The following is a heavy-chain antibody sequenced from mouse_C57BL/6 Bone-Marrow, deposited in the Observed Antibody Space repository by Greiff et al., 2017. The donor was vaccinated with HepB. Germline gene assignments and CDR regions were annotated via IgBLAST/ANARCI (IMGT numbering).Heavy chain of an antibody. V-gene: IGHV1-82*01. J-gene: IGHJ2*01. CDR2: IYPGDGDT. D-gene: IGHD1-1*01. CDR1: GYAFSSSW. Sequence: VNVVESGPELVKPGASVKISCKASGYAFSSSWMNWVKQRPGKGLEWIGRIYPGDGDTNYNGKFKGKATLTADKSSSTAYMQLSSLTSEDSAVYFCARSGSDFDYWGQGTTLTVSS. CDR3: ARSGSDFDY.